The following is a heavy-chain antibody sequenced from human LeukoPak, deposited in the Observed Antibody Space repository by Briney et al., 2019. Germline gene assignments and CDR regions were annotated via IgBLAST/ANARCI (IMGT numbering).Heavy chain of an antibody. V-gene: IGHV1-69*01. CDR3: ARERRNYYDSSGYYY. CDR2: IIPIFGTA. CDR1: GGTFSSYA. J-gene: IGHJ4*02. Sequence: SSVKVSCKASGGTFSSYAISWVRQAPGQGLEWMGGIIPIFGTANYAQKFQGRVTITADESTSTAYMELSSLRSEGTAVYYCARERRNYYDSSGYYYWGQGTLVTVSS. D-gene: IGHD3-22*01.